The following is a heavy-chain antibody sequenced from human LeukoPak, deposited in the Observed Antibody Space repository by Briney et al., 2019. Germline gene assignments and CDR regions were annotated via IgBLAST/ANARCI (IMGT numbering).Heavy chain of an antibody. D-gene: IGHD3-10*01. CDR2: IRYDGSNK. Sequence: PGGSLRLSCAASGFTFSSYGMHWVRQAPGKGPEWVAFIRYDGSNKYYADSVKGRFTISRDNSKNTLYLQMNSLRAEDTAVYYCAKADYGSGSYSIDYWGQGTLVTVSS. J-gene: IGHJ4*02. CDR3: AKADYGSGSYSIDY. V-gene: IGHV3-30*02. CDR1: GFTFSSYG.